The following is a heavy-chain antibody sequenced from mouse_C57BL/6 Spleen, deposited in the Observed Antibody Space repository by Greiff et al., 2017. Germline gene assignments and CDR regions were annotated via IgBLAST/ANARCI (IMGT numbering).Heavy chain of an antibody. CDR2: IWSGGST. J-gene: IGHJ3*01. D-gene: IGHD1-1*01. CDR3: AGYYYGSSWFAY. CDR1: GFSLTSYG. V-gene: IGHV2-2*01. Sequence: VKVVESGPGLVQPSQSLSITCTVSGFSLTSYGVHWVRQSPGKGLEWLGVIWSGGSTDYNAAFISRLSISKDNSKSQVFFKMNSLQADDTAIYYCAGYYYGSSWFAYWGQGTLVTVSA.